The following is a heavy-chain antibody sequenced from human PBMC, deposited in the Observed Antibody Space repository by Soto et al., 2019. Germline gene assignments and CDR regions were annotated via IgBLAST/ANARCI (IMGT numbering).Heavy chain of an antibody. J-gene: IGHJ4*02. D-gene: IGHD3-3*01. CDR2: IYPGDSDT. CDR3: ARGYYSFWSGPLDY. CDR1: GTNYW. Sequence: EVLMVQTGAEVKKPGESVKISCRTSGTNYWIAWVRQRPGKGLEWLGIIYPGDSDTRYSPYFQGQVTISADKSINTTYLRWSTLKASDSGIYFCARGYYSFWSGPLDYWGQGTLVTVSS. V-gene: IGHV5-51*01.